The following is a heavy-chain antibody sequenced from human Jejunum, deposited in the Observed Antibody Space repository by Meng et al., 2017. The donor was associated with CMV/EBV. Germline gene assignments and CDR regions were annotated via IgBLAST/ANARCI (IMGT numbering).Heavy chain of an antibody. Sequence: SPSYYWGWLRPPPGRGLEWIASIYYGGSTYYSPSLKSRVTISVDTSKNQFSLSLSSVTAADTAVYYCARDRVHFSDDYYYYGMDVWGLGTTGTVSS. D-gene: IGHD1-1*01. CDR3: ARDRVHFSDDYYYYGMDV. V-gene: IGHV4-39*07. J-gene: IGHJ6*02. CDR1: SPSYY. CDR2: IYYGGST.